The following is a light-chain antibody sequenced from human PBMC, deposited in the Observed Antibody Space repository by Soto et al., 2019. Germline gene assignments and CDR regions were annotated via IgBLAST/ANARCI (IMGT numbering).Light chain of an antibody. CDR3: QQYDNLPLT. CDR2: DAS. CDR1: QDISNY. V-gene: IGKV1-33*01. J-gene: IGKJ4*01. Sequence: DIQMTQSPSSLSASVGDRGTITCQASQDISNYLNWYQQKPGKAPKLLIYDASNLETGVPSRFSGSGSGTDFTFTISSLQPEDIATYYCQQYDNLPLTFGGGTRWIS.